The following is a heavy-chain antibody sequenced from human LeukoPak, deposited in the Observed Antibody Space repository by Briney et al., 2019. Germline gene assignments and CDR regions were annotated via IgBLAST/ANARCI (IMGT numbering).Heavy chain of an antibody. D-gene: IGHD2-21*02. J-gene: IGHJ4*02. CDR1: GFTFDDYA. CDR2: TSWNSGSI. CDR3: AKGTSVVTASPLDY. Sequence: SGRSLRLSCAASGFTFDDYAMHWVRQAPGKGLEWVSGTSWNSGSIGYADSVKGRFTISRDNAKNSLYLQMNSLRAEDTALYYCAKGTSVVTASPLDYWGQGTLVTVSS. V-gene: IGHV3-9*01.